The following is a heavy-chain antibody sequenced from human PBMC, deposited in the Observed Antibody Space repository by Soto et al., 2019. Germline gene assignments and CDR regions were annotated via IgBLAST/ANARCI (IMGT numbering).Heavy chain of an antibody. D-gene: IGHD6-13*01. J-gene: IGHJ5*02. CDR3: ARGRSSSWYPGWFDP. Sequence: ASVKVSCKASGYTFTGYYMHWVRQAPGQGLEWMGWINPNSGGTNYAQKFQGRVTMTRDTSISTAYMELSRLRSDDTAVYYCARGRSSSWYPGWFDPWGQGXLVTVYS. V-gene: IGHV1-2*02. CDR1: GYTFTGYY. CDR2: INPNSGGT.